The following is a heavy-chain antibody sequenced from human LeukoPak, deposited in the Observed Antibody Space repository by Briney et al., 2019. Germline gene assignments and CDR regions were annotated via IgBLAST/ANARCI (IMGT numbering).Heavy chain of an antibody. CDR2: IKPDGTEK. D-gene: IGHD1-26*01. J-gene: IGHJ4*02. CDR1: GFIFSDYW. Sequence: GGSLRLSCAASGFIFSDYWMSWVRQTSGKGLEWVAKIKPDGTEKHYGDSVKGRFTISRDNSKTTLYLQMNSLRADDTAVYYCAKGGPTGSNYFDFWGQGTLVTVSS. CDR3: AKGGPTGSNYFDF. V-gene: IGHV3-7*03.